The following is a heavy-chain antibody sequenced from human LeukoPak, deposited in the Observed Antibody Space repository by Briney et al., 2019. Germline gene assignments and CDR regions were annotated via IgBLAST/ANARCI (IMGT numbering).Heavy chain of an antibody. CDR1: GFTFSSYA. D-gene: IGHD6-13*01. CDR3: AKDPARIAAAGTGYDY. J-gene: IGHJ4*02. CDR2: ISGSGGST. Sequence: GGSLRLSCAASGFTFSSYAMSWVRQAPGKGLEWVSAISGSGGSTYYADSVKGRFTISGDNSKNTLYLQMNSLRAEDTAVYYCAKDPARIAAAGTGYDYWGQGTLVTVSS. V-gene: IGHV3-23*01.